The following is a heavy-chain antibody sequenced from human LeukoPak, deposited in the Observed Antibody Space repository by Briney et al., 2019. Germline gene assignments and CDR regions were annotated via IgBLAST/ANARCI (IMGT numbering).Heavy chain of an antibody. Sequence: SVKVSCKSSGGTFSSYAISWVRQAPGQGLEWMGRIIPILGIANYGQKFQGRVTITADKSTSTAYMELSSLRSEDTAVYYCARDGRNYYDGSGYYPADYWGQGTLVTVSS. CDR3: ARDGRNYYDGSGYYPADY. D-gene: IGHD3-22*01. J-gene: IGHJ4*02. V-gene: IGHV1-69*04. CDR1: GGTFSSYA. CDR2: IIPILGIA.